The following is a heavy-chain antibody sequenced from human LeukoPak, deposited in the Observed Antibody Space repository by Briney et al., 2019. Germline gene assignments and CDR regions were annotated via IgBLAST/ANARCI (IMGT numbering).Heavy chain of an antibody. D-gene: IGHD6-19*01. CDR1: GYTFTRYG. CDR3: ATKFVDGYSSGWYVFDS. J-gene: IGHJ4*02. CDR2: ISAYNGNT. V-gene: IGHV1-18*01. Sequence: GASVKVSCKASGYTFTRYGISWVRQAPGQGLEWMGWISAYNGNTNYAQKLQGRVTVTTDTSTSTAYMELRSLRSDDTAVYYCATKFVDGYSSGWYVFDSWGQGTLVTVSS.